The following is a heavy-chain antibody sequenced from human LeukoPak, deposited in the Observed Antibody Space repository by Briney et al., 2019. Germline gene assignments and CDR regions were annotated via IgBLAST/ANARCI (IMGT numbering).Heavy chain of an antibody. CDR1: GFTFSSYA. D-gene: IGHD2-15*01. Sequence: PGGSLRLSCAASGFTFSSYAMSWVRQAPGKGLEWVSGISGSGGSTHYADSVKDRFTISRDSSKNTLYLQMNSLRAEDTAVYYCAKETVVVVAATPDAFDIWGQGTVVTVSS. V-gene: IGHV3-23*01. J-gene: IGHJ3*02. CDR3: AKETVVVVAATPDAFDI. CDR2: ISGSGGST.